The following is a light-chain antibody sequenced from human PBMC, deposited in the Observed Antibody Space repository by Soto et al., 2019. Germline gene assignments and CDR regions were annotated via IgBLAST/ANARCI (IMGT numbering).Light chain of an antibody. CDR1: QTIRNY. CDR2: DAS. CDR3: QHSYNAPRA. V-gene: IGKV1-39*01. Sequence: IQMTQSPSLLSASVGARVTITCRSNQTIRNYLNWYQQKPGTAPNLLNHDASSLQNGVPSRFSGRGCGTDFTLTINDLQSADFATYYCQHSYNAPRAFGQGTKIEI. J-gene: IGKJ2*01.